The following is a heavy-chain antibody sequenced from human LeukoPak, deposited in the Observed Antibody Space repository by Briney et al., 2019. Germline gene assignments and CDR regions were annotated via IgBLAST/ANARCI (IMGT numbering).Heavy chain of an antibody. V-gene: IGHV3-23*01. CDR2: ITGSGAYT. D-gene: IGHD3-22*01. CDR1: GFTFNNYA. J-gene: IGHJ4*02. CDR3: AKRSSTSSGYFDF. Sequence: GGSLRLSCAASGFTFNNYAMTWVRQAPGKGLEWVSAITGSGAYTDYADSVKGRFTISRDNSKNTIYLQMNSLRAEDTAIYYCAKRSSTSSGYFDFWGRGTLVTVSS.